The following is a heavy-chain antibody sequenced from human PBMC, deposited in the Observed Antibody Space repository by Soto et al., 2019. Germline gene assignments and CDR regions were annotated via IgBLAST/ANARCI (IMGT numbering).Heavy chain of an antibody. CDR3: ARRMTWSLWCFDL. Sequence: VQLLQSGAEVKKPGTSVRVSCRASGYTFKDYDINWVRRAPGQGLEWMGWMNPNSGNTAYARKFHDRITMTRSVSARTAFMELSSLTPADTAVYYCARRMTWSLWCFDLWGSGTQVTVSS. J-gene: IGHJ2*01. CDR2: MNPNSGNT. D-gene: IGHD3-3*01. CDR1: GYTFKDYD. V-gene: IGHV1-8*01.